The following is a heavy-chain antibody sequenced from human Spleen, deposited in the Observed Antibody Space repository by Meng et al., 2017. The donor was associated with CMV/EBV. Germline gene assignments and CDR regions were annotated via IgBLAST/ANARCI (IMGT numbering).Heavy chain of an antibody. J-gene: IGHJ5*02. V-gene: IGHV4-34*01. CDR3: ARVLGNNWFDP. CDR2: INHSGST. D-gene: IGHD7-27*01. Sequence: NCAVCGGSFSGYYWSWIRQPPGKGLEWIGEINHSGSTNYNPSLKSRVTISVDTSKNQFSLKLSSVTAADTAAYYCARVLGNNWFDPWGQGTLVTVSS. CDR1: GGSFSGYY.